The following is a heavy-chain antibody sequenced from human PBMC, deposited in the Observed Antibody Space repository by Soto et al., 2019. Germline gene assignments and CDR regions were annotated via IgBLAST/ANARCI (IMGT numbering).Heavy chain of an antibody. CDR1: GYTFTTYG. J-gene: IGHJ6*03. V-gene: IGHV1-18*01. CDR3: ARALSMAQYSYDMDV. Sequence: QVQLVQSGPEVKKPGASVKVSCKASGYTFTTYGISWVRQAPGQGLEWMGWISPYNGDTHYAERFQGRLTMTTDTSATSAYMELRTLSSDDRAVYFCARALSMAQYSYDMDVWGKGTTVTVSS. CDR2: ISPYNGDT.